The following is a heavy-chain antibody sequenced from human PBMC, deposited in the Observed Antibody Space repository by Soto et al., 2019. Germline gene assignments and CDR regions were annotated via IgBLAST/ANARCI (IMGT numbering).Heavy chain of an antibody. D-gene: IGHD2-15*01. CDR3: AGLGGYAGSPIAY. Sequence: SRTLALSCTVSGGSSISGYWSWVRQPPGKGLEWIGYISYSGNTNYNPSLKSRVTMSVDTTKNQFSLRMSSVTTADTAVFFCAGLGGYAGSPIAYWGQVTLVTDS. CDR1: GGSSISGY. V-gene: IGHV4-59*01. CDR2: ISYSGNT. J-gene: IGHJ4*02.